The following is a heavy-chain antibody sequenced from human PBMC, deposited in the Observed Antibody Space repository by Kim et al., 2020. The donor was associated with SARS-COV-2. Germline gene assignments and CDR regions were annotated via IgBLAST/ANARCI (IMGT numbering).Heavy chain of an antibody. D-gene: IGHD5-12*01. V-gene: IGHV4-59*11. CDR3: ARDLYTGYDSGFDY. CDR1: GGSISTHY. CDR2: IYDSETT. J-gene: IGHJ4*02. Sequence: SETLSLTCTVSGGSISTHYWSWVRQSPGKGLEWIGYIYDSETTNYNPSFKSRVTISVDTSKNQLSLKLYSVTAADTAVYYCARDLYTGYDSGFDYWGQGT.